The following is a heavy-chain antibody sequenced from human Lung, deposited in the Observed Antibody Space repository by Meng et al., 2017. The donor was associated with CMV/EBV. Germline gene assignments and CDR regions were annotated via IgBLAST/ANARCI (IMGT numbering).Heavy chain of an antibody. CDR1: GGDFYNFG. V-gene: IGHV1-69*13. Sequence: SXXVSXKASGGDFYNFGISWIRQAPGQGRQWMGRIIPTFGTAHYARGFQGKITISADGPTTTAFMEISGLTSDDTAVYYCARPFRPGYGDPGFDFWGQGTXVTVSS. D-gene: IGHD4-17*01. J-gene: IGHJ4*02. CDR2: IIPTFGTA. CDR3: ARPFRPGYGDPGFDF.